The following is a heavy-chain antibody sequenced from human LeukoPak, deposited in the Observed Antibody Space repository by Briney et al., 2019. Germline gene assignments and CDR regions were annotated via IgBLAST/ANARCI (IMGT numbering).Heavy chain of an antibody. D-gene: IGHD2-21*02. CDR3: ARCGGDCYYGFDV. J-gene: IGHJ3*01. CDR1: GFTLSDHY. CDR2: IRYDGSNK. Sequence: PGGSLRLSCVVSGFTLSDHYIDWVRQAPGKGLEWVAFIRYDGSNKYYADSVKGRFTISRDNSKNTLYLQMNSLRAEDTAVYYCARCGGDCYYGFDVWGQGTMVTVSS. V-gene: IGHV3-30*02.